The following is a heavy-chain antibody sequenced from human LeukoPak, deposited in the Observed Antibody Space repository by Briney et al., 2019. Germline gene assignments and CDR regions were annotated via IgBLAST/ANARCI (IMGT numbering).Heavy chain of an antibody. CDR3: ARGPLGSSGSGDAFDI. CDR2: ISYDGSNK. Sequence: GGSLRLSCAASGFTFSSYGMHWVRQAPGKGLEWVAVISYDGSNKYYADSVKGRFTISRDNSKNTLYLQMNSLRAEDTAVYYCARGPLGSSGSGDAFDIWGQGTMVTVSS. V-gene: IGHV3-30*03. D-gene: IGHD3-22*01. CDR1: GFTFSSYG. J-gene: IGHJ3*02.